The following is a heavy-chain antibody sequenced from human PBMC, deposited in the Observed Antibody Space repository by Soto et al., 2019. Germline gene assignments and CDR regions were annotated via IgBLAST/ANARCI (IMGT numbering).Heavy chain of an antibody. CDR3: ARLAGYGSGTSCYGYYGMDV. Sequence: SETLSLTCSVSGGSITSSDSYWGWIRQPPGKGLEWIGYIYHSGSTYYNPSLGTRVTSSVDTSKNQFSLKVSSVTAADTAVFYCARLAGYGSGTSCYGYYGMDVWGQGTTVTVSS. CDR2: IYHSGST. V-gene: IGHV4-30-4*01. J-gene: IGHJ6*02. D-gene: IGHD2-2*01. CDR1: GGSITSSDSY.